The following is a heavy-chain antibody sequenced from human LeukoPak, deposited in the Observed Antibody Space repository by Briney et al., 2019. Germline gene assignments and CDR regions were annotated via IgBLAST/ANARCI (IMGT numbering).Heavy chain of an antibody. Sequence: GGSLRLSCAASGFTFSSYWMSWVRQAPWKGLEWVANIKQYGSEKYYVDSVKGRFTISRDNAKNSLYLQMNSLRPEDTAVYYCAKVKWELLSYYYMDVWGKGTTVTVSS. CDR2: IKQYGSEK. D-gene: IGHD1-26*01. J-gene: IGHJ6*03. CDR1: GFTFSSYW. CDR3: AKVKWELLSYYYMDV. V-gene: IGHV3-7*01.